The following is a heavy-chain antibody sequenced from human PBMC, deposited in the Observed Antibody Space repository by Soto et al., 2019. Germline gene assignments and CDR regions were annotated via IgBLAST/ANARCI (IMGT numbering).Heavy chain of an antibody. CDR1: GYTITSYG. CDR2: INGYTGNT. Sequence: QVQLVQSGGEVKKPGASVKVSCKASGYTITSYGFSWVRQAPGQGLEWMGWINGYTGNTHYAQKFQGRVTMTIDTSTSTAYIELWTLISDDTAVYYCARSWVTGKGGMDVWGQGTTVTVSS. V-gene: IGHV1-18*01. D-gene: IGHD3-16*01. CDR3: ARSWVTGKGGMDV. J-gene: IGHJ6*02.